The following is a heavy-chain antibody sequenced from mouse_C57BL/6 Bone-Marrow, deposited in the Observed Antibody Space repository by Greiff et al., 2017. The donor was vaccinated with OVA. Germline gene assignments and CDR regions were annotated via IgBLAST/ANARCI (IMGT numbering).Heavy chain of an antibody. J-gene: IGHJ2*01. V-gene: IGHV1-84*01. CDR2: IYPGSGNT. Sequence: VQLQQSGPELVKPGASVKISCKASGYTFTDYYINWVKQRPGQGLEWTGWIYPGSGNTKYNEKFKGKATLTVDTSSSTAYMRLSSLTSEDSAVYFCARSDYYWGQGTTLTVSS. CDR3: ARSDYY. CDR1: GYTFTDYY.